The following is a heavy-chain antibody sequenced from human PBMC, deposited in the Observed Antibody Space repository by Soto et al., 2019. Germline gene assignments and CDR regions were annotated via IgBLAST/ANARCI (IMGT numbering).Heavy chain of an antibody. J-gene: IGHJ2*01. CDR1: GYIFTNYC. CDR3: ARDGVLLTASWHYDL. CDR2: INPRTGST. V-gene: IGHV1-46*01. Sequence: QVQLVQSGADVKKPGTSVKVSCKAAGYIFTNYCMYWVRQAPGQGLEWMGMINPRTGSTRYAQKFQDRVTLTRDTSTTTVYMELSTLISDDTAVYYCARDGVLLTASWHYDLWGPGTLVTVSS. D-gene: IGHD1-26*01.